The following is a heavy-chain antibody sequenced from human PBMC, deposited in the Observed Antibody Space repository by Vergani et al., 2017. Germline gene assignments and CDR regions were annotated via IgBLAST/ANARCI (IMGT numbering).Heavy chain of an antibody. Sequence: QVQLVQSGAEVKKPGASVKVSCKASGYTFTGSYMHWVRQAPGQGLEWMGWINPNSGGSNYVQKFQGRVTMTRDTSISTAYMELSRLRSDDTAVYYCARELEAAIGNYGMDVWGQGTTVTVSS. CDR3: ARELEAAIGNYGMDV. CDR2: INPNSGGS. D-gene: IGHD2-2*02. V-gene: IGHV1-2*02. CDR1: GYTFTGSY. J-gene: IGHJ6*02.